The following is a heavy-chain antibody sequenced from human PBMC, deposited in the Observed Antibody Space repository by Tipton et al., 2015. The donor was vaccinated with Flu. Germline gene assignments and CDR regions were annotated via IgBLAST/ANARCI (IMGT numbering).Heavy chain of an antibody. D-gene: IGHD6-13*01. CDR2: IYYSGST. V-gene: IGHV4-59*01. Sequence: TLSLTCTVSGGSISSYYWSWIRQPPGKGLEWIGYIYYSGSTNYNPSLKSRVTISVDTSKNQFSLKLSSVTAADTAVYYCARVAEQQLVLQAPRYWYFDLWGRGSLVTVSS. CDR1: GGSISSYY. J-gene: IGHJ2*01. CDR3: ARVAEQQLVLQAPRYWYFDL.